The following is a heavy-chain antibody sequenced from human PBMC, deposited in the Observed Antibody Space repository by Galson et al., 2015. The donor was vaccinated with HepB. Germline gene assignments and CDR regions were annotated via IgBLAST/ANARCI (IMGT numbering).Heavy chain of an antibody. CDR3: VRSGDFSGYSSR. CDR1: GFTFSGSA. Sequence: SLRLSCAASGFTFSGSAIHWVRQASGKGPEWIGHIRSKATNFAALYVPSLKGRFTISRDDLKNLAYLHMRSLKTVDTAVYYCVRSGDFSGYSSRWGQGTLVTVSS. CDR2: IRSKATNFAA. D-gene: IGHD6-13*01. J-gene: IGHJ4*02. V-gene: IGHV3-73*01.